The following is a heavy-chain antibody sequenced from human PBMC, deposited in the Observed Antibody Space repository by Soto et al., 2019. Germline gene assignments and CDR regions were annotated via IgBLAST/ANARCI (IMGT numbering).Heavy chain of an antibody. Sequence: VASVKVSCKASGYTFIHQNIFWVRQAPGQGLEWMGIINPSGGSTSYAQKFQGRVTMTRDTSTSTVYMELSSLRSEDTAVYYCARSIVVVVAADYWGQGTLVTVSS. D-gene: IGHD2-15*01. CDR3: ARSIVVVVAADY. V-gene: IGHV1-46*01. J-gene: IGHJ4*02. CDR2: INPSGGST. CDR1: GYTFIHQN.